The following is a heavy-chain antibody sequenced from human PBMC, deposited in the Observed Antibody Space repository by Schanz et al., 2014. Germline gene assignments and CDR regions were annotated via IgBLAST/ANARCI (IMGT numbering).Heavy chain of an antibody. V-gene: IGHV1-18*01. CDR1: GYTFTSYG. CDR3: ASSGAGYSSSWDFDY. CDR2: ISAYNGNT. Sequence: QVQLVQSGAEVKKPGASVKVSCKASGYTFTSYGISWVRQAPGQGLEWMGWISAYNGNTNYAQKLQGRVTMNTDTSTSTAYMDVSSLRSEDTAVYYCASSGAGYSSSWDFDYWGQGTLVTVSS. D-gene: IGHD6-13*01. J-gene: IGHJ4*02.